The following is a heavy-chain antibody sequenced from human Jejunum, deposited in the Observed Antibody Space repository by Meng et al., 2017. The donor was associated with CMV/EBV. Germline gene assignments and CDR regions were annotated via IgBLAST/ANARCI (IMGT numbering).Heavy chain of an antibody. D-gene: IGHD2-2*01. CDR2: IRYDENYK. J-gene: IGHJ4*02. CDR3: STTLALGYCSTSSCTYFDY. Sequence: YGMFWVRQAPGQGLEWVSYIRYDENYKYHSDSVKGRFTISRDNSKSTLYLQMNSLRPEDTAVYYCSTTLALGYCSTSSCTYFDYWGQGTLVTVSS. CDR1: YG. V-gene: IGHV3-30*02.